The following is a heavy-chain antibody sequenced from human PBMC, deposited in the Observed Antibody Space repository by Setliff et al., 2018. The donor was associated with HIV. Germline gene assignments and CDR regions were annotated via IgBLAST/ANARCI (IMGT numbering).Heavy chain of an antibody. CDR2: ISPKGNEK. V-gene: IGHV3-7*01. CDR1: GFTFSQSW. J-gene: IGHJ1*01. CDR3: ARDGSGWSQH. D-gene: IGHD6-19*01. Sequence: GGSLRLSCTASGFTFSQSWMSWLRQAPGKGLEWVANISPKGNEKYSVDSVKGRFTTSRDNAKNSLYLQMNSLRLEDTAVYYCARDGSGWSQHWGQGTVVTVSS.